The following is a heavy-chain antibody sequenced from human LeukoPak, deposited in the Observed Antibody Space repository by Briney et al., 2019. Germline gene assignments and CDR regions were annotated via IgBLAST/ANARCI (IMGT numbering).Heavy chain of an antibody. J-gene: IGHJ5*02. CDR2: VSTYSGNT. CDR1: GYTLTSSG. CDR3: ARDLGYCSFGFGLGNCNRKWFDP. Sequence: ASVKVSCKSSGYTLTSSGIIWVRRAHGQGLEWMGWVSTYSGNTNYAQKFQGRVTMTRDTSTNTAYMELKNLRPDDTAIYYCARDLGYCSFGFGLGNCNRKWFDPWGQGTLVSVSS. D-gene: IGHD2-2*03. V-gene: IGHV1-18*01.